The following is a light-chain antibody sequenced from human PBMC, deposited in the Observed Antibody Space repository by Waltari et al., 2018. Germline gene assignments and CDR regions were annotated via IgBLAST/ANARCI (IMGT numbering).Light chain of an antibody. CDR2: DDN. V-gene: IGLV3-21*01. J-gene: IGLJ2*01. CDR1: TLGGKS. Sequence: SYVLTQPPSASVAQGKTATIACGGNTLGGKSVPWYQQKPGQAPVLVVHDDNARPSGIPDRFSGSNSGDTATLTISRVEVGDEADYYCQVWDSSPETVVFGGGTKLTVL. CDR3: QVWDSSPETVV.